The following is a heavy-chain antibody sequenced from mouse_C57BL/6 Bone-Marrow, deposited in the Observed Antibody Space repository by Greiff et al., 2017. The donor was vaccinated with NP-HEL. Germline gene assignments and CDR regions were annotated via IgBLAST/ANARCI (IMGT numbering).Heavy chain of an antibody. J-gene: IGHJ3*01. CDR2: IYPSDSET. CDR3: KRDGARLGFAD. CDR1: GYTFTSYW. V-gene: IGHV1-61*01. D-gene: IGHD3-1*01. Sequence: QVQLQQPGAELVRPGSSVKLSCKASGYTFTSYWMDWVKQRPGPGLEWIGNIYPSDSETHYNQKFKDKATLNVDKYSSTAYMHLSSRTSEDAAVYYCKRDGARLGFADWAQGTLVTVSA.